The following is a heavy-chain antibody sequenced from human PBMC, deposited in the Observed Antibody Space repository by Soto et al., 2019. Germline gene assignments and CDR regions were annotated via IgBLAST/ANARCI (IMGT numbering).Heavy chain of an antibody. CDR2: INYSGRTT. CDR1: GFSFNTYA. Sequence: EVQLLESGGGLVQPGGSLRLSCETSGFSFNTYAMTWVRKAPGMGLEWVAVINYSGRTTFHAQSVKGRFTISRDNSRNTVFLQMDSRRDEDTAVYYCVKQRGSGKTYYYNLDVWGLGTRVSVSS. V-gene: IGHV3-23*01. J-gene: IGHJ6*02. D-gene: IGHD3-10*01. CDR3: VKQRGSGKTYYYNLDV.